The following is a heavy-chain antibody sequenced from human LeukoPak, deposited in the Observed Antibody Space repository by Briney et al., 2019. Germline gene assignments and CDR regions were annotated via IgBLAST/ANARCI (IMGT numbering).Heavy chain of an antibody. Sequence: GGSLRLSCAGSGFPFSNYWMAWVRQAPGRGLEWISYIGLGSGFVSYADSVKGRFTISSDTATKSVYLQMDSLRAEDTAVYYCARDHNWAFDNWGQGTLVTVSS. CDR1: GFPFSNYW. V-gene: IGHV3-21*05. CDR3: ARDHNWAFDN. J-gene: IGHJ4*02. CDR2: IGLGSGFV. D-gene: IGHD1-20*01.